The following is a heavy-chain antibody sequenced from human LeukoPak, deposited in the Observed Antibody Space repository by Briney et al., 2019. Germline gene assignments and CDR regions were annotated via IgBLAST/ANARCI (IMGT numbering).Heavy chain of an antibody. CDR2: INHSGST. D-gene: IGHD4-17*01. CDR3: ARGSRTVTTGTPNGY. CDR1: GGSFSGYY. Sequence: PSETLSLTCAVYGGSFSGYYWSWIRQPPGKGLEWIGEINHSGSTNYNPSLKSRVTISVDTSKNQFSLKLSSVTAADTAVYYCARGSRTVTTGTPNGYWGQGTLVTVSS. V-gene: IGHV4-34*01. J-gene: IGHJ4*02.